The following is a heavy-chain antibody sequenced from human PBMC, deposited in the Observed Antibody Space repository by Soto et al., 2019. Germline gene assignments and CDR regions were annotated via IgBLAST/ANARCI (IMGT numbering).Heavy chain of an antibody. D-gene: IGHD3-16*01. CDR2: ISDGDGAT. Sequence: ESGGGLVQPGGSLRLSCAASGFAFSDYAMTWVRQAPGKGLEWVSDISDGDGATHYADSVKGRFTISRDDSKNTLYLQMDRLRAEDAAVYYCAKGRTFFDFWGQGTLVTVSS. CDR3: AKGRTFFDF. V-gene: IGHV3-23*01. CDR1: GFAFSDYA. J-gene: IGHJ4*02.